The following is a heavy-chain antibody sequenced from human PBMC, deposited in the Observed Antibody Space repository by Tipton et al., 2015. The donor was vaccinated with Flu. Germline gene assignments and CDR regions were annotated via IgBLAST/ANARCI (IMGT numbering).Heavy chain of an antibody. CDR1: GFTFSSYG. V-gene: IGHV3-33*01. CDR2: IWYDGSNK. Sequence: SGFTFSSYGMHWVRQAPGKGLEWVAVIWYDGSNKYYADSVKGRFTISGDNSKNTLYLQMNSLRAEDTAVYYCARGRSYYYDSSGDLWYFDYWGQGTLVTVSS. J-gene: IGHJ4*02. CDR3: ARGRSYYYDSSGDLWYFDY. D-gene: IGHD3-22*01.